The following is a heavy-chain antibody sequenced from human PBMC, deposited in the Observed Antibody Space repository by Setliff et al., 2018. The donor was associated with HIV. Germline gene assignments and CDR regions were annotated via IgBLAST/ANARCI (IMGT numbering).Heavy chain of an antibody. CDR1: GFTFSSYW. CDR3: AKDLLFGITVPGTPYFDS. Sequence: GGSLRLSCAASGFTFSSYWMHWVRQAPGKGLVWVSRINSDGSSTSYADSVKGRFTISRDNAKNTLYLQMNSLRAEDTAVYYCAKDLLFGITVPGTPYFDSWGQGTLVTVSS. CDR2: INSDGSST. J-gene: IGHJ4*02. D-gene: IGHD6-13*01. V-gene: IGHV3-74*01.